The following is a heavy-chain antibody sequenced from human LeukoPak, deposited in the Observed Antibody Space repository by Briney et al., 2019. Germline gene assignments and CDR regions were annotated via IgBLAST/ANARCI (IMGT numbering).Heavy chain of an antibody. D-gene: IGHD2-15*01. V-gene: IGHV3-7*01. J-gene: IGHJ6*02. CDR3: AREQTMEVAALEAMDV. Sequence: GGSLRLSCAASGFTFSSYWMSWVRQAPGKGLEWVANIKQDGSEKYYVDSVKGRFTISRDNAKNSLYLQMNSLRAEDTAVYYCAREQTMEVAALEAMDVWGQGTTVTVSS. CDR2: IKQDGSEK. CDR1: GFTFSSYW.